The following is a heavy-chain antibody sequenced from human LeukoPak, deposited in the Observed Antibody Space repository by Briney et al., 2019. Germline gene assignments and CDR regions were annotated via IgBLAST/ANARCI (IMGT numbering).Heavy chain of an antibody. CDR3: ARSAREYYYMDV. CDR2: ISSSGSTI. CDR1: GFTFSSYG. J-gene: IGHJ6*03. Sequence: GGSLRLSCAVSGFTFSSYGMNWVRQAPGKGLEWVSYISSSGSTIYYADSVKGRFTISRDNAKNSLYLQVNSLRAEDTAVYYCARSAREYYYMDVWGKGTTVTVSS. D-gene: IGHD2-15*01. V-gene: IGHV3-48*03.